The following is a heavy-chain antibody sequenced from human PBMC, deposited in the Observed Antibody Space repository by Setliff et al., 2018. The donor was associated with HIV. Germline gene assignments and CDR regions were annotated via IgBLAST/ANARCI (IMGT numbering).Heavy chain of an antibody. D-gene: IGHD4-17*01. J-gene: IGHJ3*02. CDR1: GFTFSTYA. CDR2: VGAVGAPT. CDR3: AKVFAYGVDGFDI. Sequence: RGVLKISCAASGFTFSTYAMGWVRQAPGKGLEWVSTVGAVGAPTHYAESVKGRFTISKDNSKNTLYLQMSGLRDEDTAVYYCAKVFAYGVDGFDIWGQGTMVTVSS. V-gene: IGHV3-23*01.